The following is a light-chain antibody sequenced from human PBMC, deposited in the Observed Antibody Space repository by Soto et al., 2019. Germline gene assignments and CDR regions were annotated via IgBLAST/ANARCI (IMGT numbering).Light chain of an antibody. J-gene: IGKJ1*01. Sequence: EIVLTQSPGTLSLSPGDRATLSCRASQSVSSNFLAWYQQKPGQAPRLLIYGASISATGIPDRFSGSGSGTDFTLTIRRLEPEDYAMYFCHQYGSSPRTFGKGTKVEIK. CDR2: GAS. CDR1: QSVSSNF. CDR3: HQYGSSPRT. V-gene: IGKV3-20*01.